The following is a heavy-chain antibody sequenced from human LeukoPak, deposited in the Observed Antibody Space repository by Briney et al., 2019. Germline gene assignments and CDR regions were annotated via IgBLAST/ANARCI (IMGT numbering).Heavy chain of an antibody. V-gene: IGHV4-34*01. CDR3: ASFGFGELLSNWFDP. CDR1: GGSFSGYY. D-gene: IGHD3-10*01. J-gene: IGHJ5*02. CDR2: INHSGST. Sequence: SGTLSLTCAVYGGSFSGYYWSWIRQPPGKGLEWIGEINHSGSTNYNPSLKSRVTISVDTSKNQFSLKLSSVTAADTAVYYCASFGFGELLSNWFDPWGQGTLVTVSS.